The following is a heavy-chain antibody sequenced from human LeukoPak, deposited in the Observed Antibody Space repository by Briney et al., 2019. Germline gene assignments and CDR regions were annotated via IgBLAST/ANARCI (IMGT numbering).Heavy chain of an antibody. CDR2: ISSSSSYI. V-gene: IGHV3-21*04. D-gene: IGHD2/OR15-2a*01. Sequence: GGSLRLSCAASGFTFSSYSMNWVRQAPGKGLEWVSFISSSSSYIYYADSVKGRFTISRDNAKNSLYLQMNSLRAEDTALYYCAKNWGSFSWYFDLWGRGTLVTVSS. CDR1: GFTFSSYS. CDR3: AKNWGSFSWYFDL. J-gene: IGHJ2*01.